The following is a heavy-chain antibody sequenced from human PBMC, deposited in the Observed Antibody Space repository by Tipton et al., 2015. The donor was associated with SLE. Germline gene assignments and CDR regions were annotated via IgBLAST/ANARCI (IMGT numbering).Heavy chain of an antibody. V-gene: IGHV4-61*09. D-gene: IGHD3-3*01. CDR3: ASPFGVVTYDAFDI. CDR2: IYSSGCT. CDR1: GDSINSGNYY. J-gene: IGHJ3*02. Sequence: TLSLTCTVSGDSINSGNYYWSWIRQPAGKGLEWIGYIYSSGCTNYKASLKSRVAISIEMSKNQFSLKLSSVTAADTAVYYCASPFGVVTYDAFDIWGQGTMVTVSS.